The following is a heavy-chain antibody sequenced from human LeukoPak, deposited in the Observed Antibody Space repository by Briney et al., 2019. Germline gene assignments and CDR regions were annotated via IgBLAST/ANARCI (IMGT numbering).Heavy chain of an antibody. CDR3: ARDYGSGSYYPHDAFDI. CDR2: ISAYNGNT. Sequence: GASVKVSCKASGYTFTSYGISWVRQAPGQGLEWMGWISAYNGNTNYAQKLQGRVTMTTDTSTSTAYMELRSLRSDNTAVYYCARDYGSGSYYPHDAFDIWGQGTMVTVSS. J-gene: IGHJ3*02. V-gene: IGHV1-18*01. D-gene: IGHD3-10*01. CDR1: GYTFTSYG.